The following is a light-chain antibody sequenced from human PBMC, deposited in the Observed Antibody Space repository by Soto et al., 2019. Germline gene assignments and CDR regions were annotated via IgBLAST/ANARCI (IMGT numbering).Light chain of an antibody. J-gene: IGKJ4*01. CDR1: QNILSN. CDR3: QQYGSSLLT. Sequence: EIMMTQSPASLSLSPGERATLSCRASQNILSNLAWYQQKPGQAPRLLIYGAYSRATGIPDRFSGSGSGTDFTLTISRLEPEDFAVYYCQQYGSSLLTFGGGTKVDIK. CDR2: GAY. V-gene: IGKV3-20*01.